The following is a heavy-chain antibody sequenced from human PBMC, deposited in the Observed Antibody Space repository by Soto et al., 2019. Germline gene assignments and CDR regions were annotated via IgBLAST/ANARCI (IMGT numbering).Heavy chain of an antibody. V-gene: IGHV3-23*01. CDR1: GFPLSTYG. J-gene: IGHJ6*02. Sequence: EVQLLESGGGLVQPGGSLRLSCAASGFPLSTYGMTWVRQAPGKGLEWVSAITGTGGNTYYVDSVKGRFTSSRDNSTNMLYLQMNSLRVEDTAVYYCARIRGYWYGLDVWGQGTTVTVSS. CDR3: ARIRGYWYGLDV. CDR2: ITGTGGNT.